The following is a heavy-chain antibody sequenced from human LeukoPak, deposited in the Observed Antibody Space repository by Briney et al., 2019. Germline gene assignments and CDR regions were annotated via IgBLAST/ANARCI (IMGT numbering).Heavy chain of an antibody. J-gene: IGHJ4*02. CDR2: ISYDGSNK. Sequence: GGSLRLSCAASGFTFSSYGMHWVRQAPGKGLEWVAVISYDGSNKYYADSVKGRFTISRGNSKNTLYLQMNSLRAEDTAVYYCAKDRGSCSSTSCYFIDYWGQGTLVTASS. V-gene: IGHV3-30*18. CDR1: GFTFSSYG. D-gene: IGHD2-2*01. CDR3: AKDRGSCSSTSCYFIDY.